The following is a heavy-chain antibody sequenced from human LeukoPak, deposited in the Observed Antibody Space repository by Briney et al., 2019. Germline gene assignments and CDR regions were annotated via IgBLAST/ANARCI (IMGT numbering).Heavy chain of an antibody. D-gene: IGHD6-19*01. CDR2: INWNGGST. CDR1: GFRFDDHG. V-gene: IGHV3-20*04. Sequence: PGGSLRLSCAASGFRFDDHGMSWVRQVPGKGLEWASGINWNGGSTGYGDSVKGRFTISRDNAKNSLYLQMNSLRAEDTALYYCAGGDRNGWYFDYWGQGILVTVSS. CDR3: AGGDRNGWYFDY. J-gene: IGHJ4*02.